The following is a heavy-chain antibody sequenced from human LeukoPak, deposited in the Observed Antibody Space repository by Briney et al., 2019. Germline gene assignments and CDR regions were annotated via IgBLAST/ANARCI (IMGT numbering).Heavy chain of an antibody. D-gene: IGHD4-17*01. V-gene: IGHV3-21*01. CDR2: ISSSSSYI. CDR3: ASKHGAFDY. CDR1: GFTFSSYS. J-gene: IGHJ4*02. Sequence: GGSLRLSCAASGFTFSSYSMNWVRQAPGKGLDWVSSISSSSSYIYYADSVKGRFTISRDNAKNSLYLQMNSLRAEDTAVYYCASKHGAFDYWGQGTLVTVSS.